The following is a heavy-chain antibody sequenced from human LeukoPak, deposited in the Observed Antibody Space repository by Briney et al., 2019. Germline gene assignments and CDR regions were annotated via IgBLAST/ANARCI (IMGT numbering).Heavy chain of an antibody. J-gene: IGHJ4*02. CDR3: ARGSREMATTRRVFYFDY. CDR2: IYYSGST. CDR1: GGSISSGGYY. V-gene: IGHV4-31*03. D-gene: IGHD5-24*01. Sequence: SQTLSLTCTVSGGSISSGGYYWSWIRQHPGKGLEWIGYIYYSGSTYYNPSLKSRVTISVDRSKNQFSLKLSSVTAADTAVYYCARGSREMATTRRVFYFDYWGQGTLVTVSS.